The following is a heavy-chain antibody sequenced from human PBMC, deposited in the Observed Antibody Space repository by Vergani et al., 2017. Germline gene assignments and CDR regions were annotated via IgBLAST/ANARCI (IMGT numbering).Heavy chain of an antibody. V-gene: IGHV4-61*02. Sequence: QVQLHESGPGLVKPSQTLSLTCTVSGGSITSGSFYWSWIRQPAGKGLEWIGRIHSSGTTNYNPSLKSRVTLSVDTSKNQLSLRMTSVTAADTAVYYCARDSWTSELRGVYWFDTWRQGTLVSVSS. D-gene: IGHD3-10*01. CDR1: GGSITSGSFY. CDR3: ARDSWTSELRGVYWFDT. CDR2: IHSSGTT. J-gene: IGHJ5*02.